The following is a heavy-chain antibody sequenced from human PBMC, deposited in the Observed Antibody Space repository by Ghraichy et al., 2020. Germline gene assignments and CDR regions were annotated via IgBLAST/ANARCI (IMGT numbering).Heavy chain of an antibody. CDR2: IYYNGST. Sequence: SETLSLTCTVSGASINTGGYFWSWIRQLPGKGLEWIGHIYYNGSTSYSQSLKSRLSISRDTSKKQFSLRLSAVTAADTAVYYCTREFSVYDRYFDYWGQGILVTVSS. CDR3: TREFSVYDRYFDY. J-gene: IGHJ4*02. CDR1: GASINTGGYF. D-gene: IGHD5/OR15-5a*01. V-gene: IGHV4-31*03.